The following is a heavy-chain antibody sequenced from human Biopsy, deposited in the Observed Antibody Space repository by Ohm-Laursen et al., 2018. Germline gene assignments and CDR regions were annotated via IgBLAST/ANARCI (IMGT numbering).Heavy chain of an antibody. CDR1: GGTFNNYA. CDR3: ATDAVGGLAVF. J-gene: IGHJ4*02. Sequence: SSVKVSCKASGGTFNNYAISWVRQAPGPGLEWMGGISPVFGAVKYAEKFRGRLTITAGESTGTAYMELNSLTSDDTAVYYCATDAVGGLAVFGGQGTLVTVSA. D-gene: IGHD3-16*01. CDR2: ISPVFGAV. V-gene: IGHV1-69*01.